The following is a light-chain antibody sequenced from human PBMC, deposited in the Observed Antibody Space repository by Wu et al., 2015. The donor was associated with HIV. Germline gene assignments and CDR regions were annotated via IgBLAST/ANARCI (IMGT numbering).Light chain of an antibody. CDR1: QSVSSN. Sequence: EIVMTQSPATLSVSPGERATLSCRASQSVSSNLAWYQQKPGQAPRLLIYGASTRATGIPARFSGSGSGTEFTLTISRLEPEDLAVYYCQQYSRSPRTFGPGTKVEIK. J-gene: IGKJ1*01. CDR2: GAS. CDR3: QQYSRSPRT. V-gene: IGKV3-15*01.